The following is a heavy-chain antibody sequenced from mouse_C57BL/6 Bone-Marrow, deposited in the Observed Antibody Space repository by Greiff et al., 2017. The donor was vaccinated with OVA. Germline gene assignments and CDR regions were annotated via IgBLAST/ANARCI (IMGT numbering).Heavy chain of an antibody. V-gene: IGHV7-1*01. CDR2: SRNKANDYTT. CDR1: GFTFSDFY. Sequence: EVKLMESGGGLVQSGRSLRLSCATSGFTFSDFYMEWVRQAPGKGLEWIAASRNKANDYTTEYSASVKGRFIVSRDTSQSILYLQMNALRAEDTAIYYCARDAKDYYGSSYHWYFDVWGTGTTVTVSS. CDR3: ARDAKDYYGSSYHWYFDV. D-gene: IGHD1-1*01. J-gene: IGHJ1*03.